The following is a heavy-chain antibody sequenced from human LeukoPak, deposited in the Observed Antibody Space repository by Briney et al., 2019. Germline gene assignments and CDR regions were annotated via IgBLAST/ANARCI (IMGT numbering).Heavy chain of an antibody. J-gene: IGHJ4*02. CDR3: AKALLHYGGNLDY. CDR1: GFTFDDYA. V-gene: IGHV3-9*01. D-gene: IGHD4-23*01. CDR2: ISWNSGSI. Sequence: GRSLRLSCAASGFTFDDYAMHWVRQAPGKGLEWVSGISWNSGSIGYADSVKGRFTISRDNAKNSLYLQINSLRAEDTALYYCAKALLHYGGNLDYWGQGTLVTVSS.